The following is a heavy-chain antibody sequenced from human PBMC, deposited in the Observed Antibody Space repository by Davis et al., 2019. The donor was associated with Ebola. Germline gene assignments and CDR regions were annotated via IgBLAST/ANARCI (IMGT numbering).Heavy chain of an antibody. J-gene: IGHJ4*02. D-gene: IGHD2-15*01. V-gene: IGHV4-61*08. CDR2: IYYSGST. CDR1: GGSISSGDYY. Sequence: SETLSLTCTVSGGSISSGDYYWSWIRQPPGKGLEWIGYIYYSGSTNYNPSLKSRVTISVDTSKNQFSLKLSSVTAADTAVYYCARDRCSGGSCYSDYWGQGTLVTVSS. CDR3: ARDRCSGGSCYSDY.